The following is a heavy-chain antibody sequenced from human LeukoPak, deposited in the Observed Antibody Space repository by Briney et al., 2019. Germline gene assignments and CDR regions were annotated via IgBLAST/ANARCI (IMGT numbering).Heavy chain of an antibody. D-gene: IGHD5-12*01. CDR2: ISSSSSYI. J-gene: IGHJ4*02. CDR1: GFTFSSYS. Sequence: GGSLRLSCAAPGFTFSSYSMNWVRQAPGKGLEWVSSISSSSSYIYYADSVKGRFTISRDNAKNSLYLQMNSLRAEDTAVYYCARALRGYSGYPQFDYWGQGTLVTVSS. CDR3: ARALRGYSGYPQFDY. V-gene: IGHV3-21*01.